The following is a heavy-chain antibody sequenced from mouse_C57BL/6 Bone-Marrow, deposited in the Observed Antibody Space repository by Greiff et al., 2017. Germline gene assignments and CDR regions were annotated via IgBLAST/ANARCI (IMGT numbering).Heavy chain of an antibody. CDR3: ARSATVVAPFAY. Sequence: QVQLQQSGAELVRPGTSVKVSCKASGYAFTNYLIDWVKQRPGQGLEWIGVINPGSGGTNYNEKFKGKATLTADKSSSTAYMQLSSLTSVASAVYFCARSATVVAPFAYWGQGTLVTVSA. V-gene: IGHV1-54*01. J-gene: IGHJ3*01. CDR2: INPGSGGT. CDR1: GYAFTNYL. D-gene: IGHD1-1*01.